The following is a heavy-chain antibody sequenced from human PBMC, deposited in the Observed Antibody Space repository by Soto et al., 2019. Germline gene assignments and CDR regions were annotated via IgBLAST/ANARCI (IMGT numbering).Heavy chain of an antibody. CDR3: ARTTAVPNTLRSRYFFDY. J-gene: IGHJ4*02. Sequence: SETLSLTCAVSGGFVSETTYYWSWLRQHPGKGLGRVGEVYYSVATTYNHSLKSRVTISVDLSKNRFSLRLSSVTTADTALYYCARTTAVPNTLRSRYFFDYWGQGTLVTVSS. V-gene: IGHV4-61*01. CDR2: VYYSVAT. CDR1: GGFVSETTYY. D-gene: IGHD4-17*01.